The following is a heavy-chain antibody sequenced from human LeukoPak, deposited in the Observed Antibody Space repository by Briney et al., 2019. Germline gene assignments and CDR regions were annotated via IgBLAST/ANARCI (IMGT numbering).Heavy chain of an antibody. D-gene: IGHD5-12*01. CDR2: ISSSGSTI. V-gene: IGHV3-11*04. CDR1: GFTFSDYY. J-gene: IGHJ5*02. Sequence: PGGSLRLSCAASGFTFSDYYMSWIRQAPGKGLEWVSYISSSGSTIYYADSVKGRFTISRDNAKNSLYLQMNSLRAEDTAVYYCARETKRGYSGYDPSRFDPWGQGALVTVSS. CDR3: ARETKRGYSGYDPSRFDP.